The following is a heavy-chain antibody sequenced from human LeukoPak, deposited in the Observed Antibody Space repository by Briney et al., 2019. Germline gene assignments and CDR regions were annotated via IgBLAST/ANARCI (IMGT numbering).Heavy chain of an antibody. CDR2: ISSSGSTI. CDR1: GFTFSDYY. Sequence: PGGSLRLSCAASGFTFSDYYMRWIRQAPGKGLEWVSYISSSGSTIYYADSVKGRFTISRDNAKNSLYLQMNSLRAEDTAVYYCARDFSTIFGVVTPRFDPWGQGTLVTVSS. CDR3: ARDFSTIFGVVTPRFDP. V-gene: IGHV3-11*04. D-gene: IGHD3-3*01. J-gene: IGHJ5*02.